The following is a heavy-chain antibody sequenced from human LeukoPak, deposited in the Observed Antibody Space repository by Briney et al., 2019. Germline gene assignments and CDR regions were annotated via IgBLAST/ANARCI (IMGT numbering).Heavy chain of an antibody. Sequence: SETPSLTCTVSGGSISSSSYYWGWIRQPPGKGLEWIGSIYYSGSTYYNPSLKSRVTISVDTSKNQFSLKLSSVTAADTAVYYCARLSAYYDFWSGYLNWFDPWGQGTLVTVSS. CDR2: IYYSGST. V-gene: IGHV4-39*01. CDR1: GGSISSSSYY. J-gene: IGHJ5*02. D-gene: IGHD3-3*01. CDR3: ARLSAYYDFWSGYLNWFDP.